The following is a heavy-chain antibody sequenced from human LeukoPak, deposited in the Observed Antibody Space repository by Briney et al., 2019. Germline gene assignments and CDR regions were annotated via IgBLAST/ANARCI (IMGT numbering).Heavy chain of an antibody. CDR3: ARDREPYSSSWGLFDY. CDR2: INPSGGST. Sequence: ASVKVSCKASGYTFTSYYMHWVRQAPGQGLEWMGIINPSGGSTSYAQKFQGRVTMTRDMSTSTVYMELSSLRSEDTAVYYCARDREPYSSSWGLFDYWGQGTLVTVSS. CDR1: GYTFTSYY. D-gene: IGHD6-13*01. J-gene: IGHJ4*02. V-gene: IGHV1-46*01.